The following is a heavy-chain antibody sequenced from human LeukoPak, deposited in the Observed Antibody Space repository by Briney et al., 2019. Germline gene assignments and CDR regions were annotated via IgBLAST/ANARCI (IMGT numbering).Heavy chain of an antibody. V-gene: IGHV3-23*01. CDR1: GFTFTNYA. Sequence: GGSLRLSCAASGFTFTNYAMSWVRQAPGKGLEWVSAISGKGGSSYYADSVKGRFTISRDNSKNTLDLQMNSLRAEDTAVYYCTTDNGRTELPLFGYWGQGTLVTVSS. J-gene: IGHJ4*02. CDR2: ISGKGGSS. CDR3: TTDNGRTELPLFGY. D-gene: IGHD3-10*01.